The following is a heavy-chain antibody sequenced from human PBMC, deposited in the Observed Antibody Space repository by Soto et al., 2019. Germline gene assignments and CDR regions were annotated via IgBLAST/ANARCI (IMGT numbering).Heavy chain of an antibody. D-gene: IGHD3-3*01. CDR1: GFSFGSYA. V-gene: IGHV3-23*01. Sequence: GGSLRLSCVAYGFSFGSYALTWVRQAPGKGLEWVSTISGSDGKTFYADAVKGRFSISRDISQSTLYLQMNSLRADDTAIYYCARWSYLDYWGQGTRVTVSS. CDR2: ISGSDGKT. CDR3: ARWSYLDY. J-gene: IGHJ4*02.